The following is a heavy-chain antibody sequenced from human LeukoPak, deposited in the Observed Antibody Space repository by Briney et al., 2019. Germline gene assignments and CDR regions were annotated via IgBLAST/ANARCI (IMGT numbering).Heavy chain of an antibody. Sequence: GGSLRLSCAASGFAFSSYGMHWVRQAPGKGLEWVAVISYDGSNKYYADSVKGRFTISRDNSKNTLYLQMNSLRAEDTAVYYCAKGYSFDYWGQGTLVTVSS. V-gene: IGHV3-30*18. J-gene: IGHJ4*02. CDR2: ISYDGSNK. CDR3: AKGYSFDY. D-gene: IGHD5-24*01. CDR1: GFAFSSYG.